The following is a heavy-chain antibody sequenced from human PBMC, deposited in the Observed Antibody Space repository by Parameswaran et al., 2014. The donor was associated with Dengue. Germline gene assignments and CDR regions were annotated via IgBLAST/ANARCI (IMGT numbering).Heavy chain of an antibody. Sequence: VRQMPGKGLEWIGEINHSGSTNYNPSLKSRVTISVDTSKNQFSLKLSSVTAADTAVYYCAREPEYSSSRSQCFDYWGQGTLVTVSS. V-gene: IGHV4-34*01. CDR3: AREPEYSSSRSQCFDY. CDR2: INHSGST. J-gene: IGHJ4*02. D-gene: IGHD6-6*01.